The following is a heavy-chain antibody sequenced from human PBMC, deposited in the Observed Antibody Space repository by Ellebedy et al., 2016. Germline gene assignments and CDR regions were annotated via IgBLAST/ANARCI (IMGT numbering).Heavy chain of an antibody. CDR1: GFTFSSYA. D-gene: IGHD2-2*02. Sequence: GESLKISXAASGFTFSSYAMSWVRQAPGKGLEWVSAISGSGGSTYYADSVKGRFTISRDNSKNTLYLQMNSLRAEDTAVYYCARDSGSVEYQLLYDYWGQGTLVTVSS. CDR3: ARDSGSVEYQLLYDY. CDR2: ISGSGGST. V-gene: IGHV3-23*01. J-gene: IGHJ4*02.